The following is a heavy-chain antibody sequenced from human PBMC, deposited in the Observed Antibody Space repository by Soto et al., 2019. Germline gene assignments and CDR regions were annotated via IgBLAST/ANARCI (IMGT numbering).Heavy chain of an antibody. CDR1: GSSLINYD. V-gene: IGHV3-30*18. Sequence: QVQLVESGGGVVQPGRSLRLSCAASGSSLINYDMHWVRQAPGKGLEWVAVMSYDGSRQFYADSVRGRFSVSRDISKSALYLQMSSLRFEDTAIYYCAQGACYGSSSSSDSCGQGTHVTVSS. CDR2: MSYDGSRQ. D-gene: IGHD6-6*01. J-gene: IGHJ4*02. CDR3: AQGACYGSSSSSDS.